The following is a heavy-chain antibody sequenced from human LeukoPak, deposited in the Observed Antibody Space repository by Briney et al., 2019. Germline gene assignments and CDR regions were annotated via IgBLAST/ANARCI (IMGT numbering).Heavy chain of an antibody. CDR3: ARFEGEGAAAGNYFDY. J-gene: IGHJ4*02. D-gene: IGHD6-13*01. V-gene: IGHV4-31*03. CDR1: GGSISSGGYY. CDR2: IYYSGST. Sequence: SETLSLTCTVSGGSISSGGYYWSWIRQPPGKGLEWIGYIYYSGSTYYNPSLKSRVTISVDTSKNQFSLKLSSVTAADTAVYYCARFEGEGAAAGNYFDYWGQGTLVTVSS.